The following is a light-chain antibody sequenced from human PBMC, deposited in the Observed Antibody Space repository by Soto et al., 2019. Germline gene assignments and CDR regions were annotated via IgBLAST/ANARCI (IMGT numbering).Light chain of an antibody. J-gene: IGKJ5*01. V-gene: IGKV3-11*01. CDR3: QQRTNWPPSIT. CDR2: DAS. Sequence: EILLTQSPATLSLFPGDTATLSCRASQSVGSYLAWYQQRPGQALRLLIYDASTRATGVPARFSGSGSGTDFTLTISSLEPEDFAVYYCQQRTNWPPSITFGQGTRLEIK. CDR1: QSVGSY.